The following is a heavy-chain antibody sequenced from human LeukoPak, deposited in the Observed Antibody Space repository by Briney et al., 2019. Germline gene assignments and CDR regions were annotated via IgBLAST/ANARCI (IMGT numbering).Heavy chain of an antibody. V-gene: IGHV1-8*03. D-gene: IGHD3-3*01. CDR2: MNPNSGNT. CDR3: ARGGPDYDFWSGYFTNYYYYYYMDV. CDR1: GYTFTSYD. Sequence: ASVKVSCKASGYTFTSYDINWVRQATGQGLEWMGWMNPNSGNTGYAQKFQGRVTITRNTSISTAYMELSSLRSEDTAVYYCARGGPDYDFWSGYFTNYYYYYYMDVWGKGTTVTVSS. J-gene: IGHJ6*03.